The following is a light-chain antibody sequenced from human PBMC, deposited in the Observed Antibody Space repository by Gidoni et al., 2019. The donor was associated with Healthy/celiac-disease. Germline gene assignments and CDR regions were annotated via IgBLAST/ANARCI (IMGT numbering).Light chain of an antibody. CDR3: QQYNNWPPIT. CDR1: QGVSSN. CDR2: GAS. J-gene: IGKJ5*01. Sequence: EIAVTQSPATLSVSPGERATLSCRASQGVSSNLAWSHQKPGHAPRLLIYGASTRATGIPARFSDSGSGTEFTLTISSLQSEDFAVYYCQQYNNWPPITFGQGTRLEIK. V-gene: IGKV3-15*01.